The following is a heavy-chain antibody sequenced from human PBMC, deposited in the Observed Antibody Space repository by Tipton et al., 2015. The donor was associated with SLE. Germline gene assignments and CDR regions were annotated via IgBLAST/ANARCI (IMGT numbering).Heavy chain of an antibody. Sequence: TLSLTCAVYGGSFSGYYWSWIRQPPGKGLEWIGEINHSGSTNYNPSLKSRVTISVDTSKNQFSLKLSAVTAADTAGYYCARHYGSRYFDYWGQGTLVTVSS. CDR2: INHSGST. D-gene: IGHD1-26*01. J-gene: IGHJ4*02. V-gene: IGHV4-34*01. CDR1: GGSFSGYY. CDR3: ARHYGSRYFDY.